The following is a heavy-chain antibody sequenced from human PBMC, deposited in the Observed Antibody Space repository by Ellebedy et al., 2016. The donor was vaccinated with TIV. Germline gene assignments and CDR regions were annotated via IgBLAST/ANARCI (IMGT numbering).Heavy chain of an antibody. J-gene: IGHJ3*01. V-gene: IGHV4-31*03. Sequence: MPSETLSLTCTVSGGSLDSGGYYWNWIRQHPGKGLEWIGNTYRSGDTSYNPSLRIRLSISSDTSKNLFSLSLTSVTAADTAVYYCTRGKFTMIRGVNRAFEFDVWGLGTLVTVSP. D-gene: IGHD3-10*01. CDR3: TRGKFTMIRGVNRAFEFDV. CDR2: TYRSGDT. CDR1: GGSLDSGGYY.